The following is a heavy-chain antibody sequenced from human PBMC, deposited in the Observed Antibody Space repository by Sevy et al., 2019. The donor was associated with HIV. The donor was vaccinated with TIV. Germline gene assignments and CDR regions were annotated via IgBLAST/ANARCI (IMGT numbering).Heavy chain of an antibody. CDR2: IIPIFGTA. J-gene: IGHJ6*02. CDR1: GGTFSSYA. D-gene: IGHD3-22*01. V-gene: IGHV1-69*13. CDR3: ASRPYYYDSSGYFPYGMDV. Sequence: ASVKVSCKASGGTFSSYAISWVRQAPGQGLEWMGGIIPIFGTANYAQKLQGRVTITADESTSTAYMELSSLRSEDTAVYYCASRPYYYDSSGYFPYGMDVWGQGTTVTVSS.